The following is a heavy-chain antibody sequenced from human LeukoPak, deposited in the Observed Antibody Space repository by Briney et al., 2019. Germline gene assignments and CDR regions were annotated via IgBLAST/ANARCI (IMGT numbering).Heavy chain of an antibody. D-gene: IGHD3-3*01. Sequence: GGSLRLSCAASGFTFSSHSMNWVRQAPGKGLEWVSSISSSSSYIYYADSVKGRFTISRDNAKNSLYLQMNSLRAEDTAVYYCARDGIVAYDFWSGYDPIDYWGQGTLVTVSS. CDR3: ARDGIVAYDFWSGYDPIDY. CDR1: GFTFSSHS. CDR2: ISSSSSYI. V-gene: IGHV3-21*01. J-gene: IGHJ4*02.